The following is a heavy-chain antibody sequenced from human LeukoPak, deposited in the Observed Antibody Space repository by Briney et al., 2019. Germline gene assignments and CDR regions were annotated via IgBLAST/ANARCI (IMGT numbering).Heavy chain of an antibody. CDR2: ISAYNGNT. D-gene: IGHD2-2*02. CDR1: GYTFTSYG. V-gene: IGHV1-18*01. Sequence: ASVKVSCKASGYTFTSYGISWVRQAPGQGLEWMGWISAYNGNTNYAQKLQGRVTMTTDTSTSTAYMELRSLRSDDTAVYYCARDAPHLVPAAIGPAEYSQHGGQGTLVPVS. CDR3: ARDAPHLVPAAIGPAEYSQH. J-gene: IGHJ1*01.